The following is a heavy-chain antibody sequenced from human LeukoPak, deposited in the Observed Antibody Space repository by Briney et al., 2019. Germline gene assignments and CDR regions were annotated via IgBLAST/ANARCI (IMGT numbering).Heavy chain of an antibody. Sequence: ASVKVSCKASGYTFTSYAISWVRQAPGQGLEWVGWISAYSGNTNYAQNLQDRVTMTTDTLTSTAYMELRSLRSDDTAVYYCARDLEHGAGSYGDYWGQGTLVTVSS. CDR3: ARDLEHGAGSYGDY. J-gene: IGHJ4*02. D-gene: IGHD3-10*01. CDR1: GYTFTSYA. V-gene: IGHV1-18*01. CDR2: ISAYSGNT.